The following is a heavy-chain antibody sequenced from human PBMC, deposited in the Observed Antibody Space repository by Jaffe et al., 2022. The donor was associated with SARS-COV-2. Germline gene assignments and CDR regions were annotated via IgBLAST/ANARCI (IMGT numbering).Heavy chain of an antibody. CDR3: ARDRATIDFDL. V-gene: IGHV7-4-1*01. J-gene: IGHJ1*01. CDR1: GYTFTGPS. CDR2: INTVSGNP. D-gene: IGHD5-12*01. Sequence: QVQLVQSGSELKRPGASVKVSCKASGYTFTGPSINWVRQAPGQGLEWMGWINTVSGNPTYAQDFTGRFVFSLDTSVSTTYLQIDSLKADDTAVYFCARDRATIDFDLWGQGTLVTVSS.